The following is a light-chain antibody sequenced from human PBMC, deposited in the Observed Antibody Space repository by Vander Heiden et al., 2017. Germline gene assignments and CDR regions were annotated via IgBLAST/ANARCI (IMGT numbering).Light chain of an antibody. J-gene: IGKJ1*01. Sequence: EIVLTQSPATLSLSPGERATLSCKASQSISRFLAWYQQKPGQSPRLVIYDASNRATGIPARFSGSGSGTDFTLTISSLEPEDFAVYYCQQCSIWPQWTFGQGTKLEI. CDR1: QSISRF. CDR3: QQCSIWPQWT. V-gene: IGKV3-11*01. CDR2: DAS.